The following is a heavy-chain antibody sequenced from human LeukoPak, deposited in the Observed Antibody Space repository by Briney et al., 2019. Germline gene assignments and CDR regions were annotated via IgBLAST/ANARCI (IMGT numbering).Heavy chain of an antibody. CDR3: ARAAAGAYCGGDCYSDYFDY. Sequence: GASVKVSCKASGYTFTSYYMHWVRQAPGQGLEWMGIINPSGGSTSYAQKFQGRVTMTRDTSTSTVYMELSSLRSEDTAVYYCARAAAGAYCGGDCYSDYFDYWGQGTLVTVSS. J-gene: IGHJ4*02. V-gene: IGHV1-46*01. CDR1: GYTFTSYY. D-gene: IGHD2-21*02. CDR2: INPSGGST.